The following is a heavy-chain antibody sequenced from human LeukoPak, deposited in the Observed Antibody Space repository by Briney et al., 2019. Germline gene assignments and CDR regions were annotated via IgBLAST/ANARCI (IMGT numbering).Heavy chain of an antibody. V-gene: IGHV4-59*01. CDR2: INYSGST. D-gene: IGHD1-1*01. Sequence: SETLSLTCTVSGGSISSYYWNWIRQSPVKGLEWIGYINYSGSTNYNPSLKSRVTISVDTSKNQFSLKLSSVTAADTAVYFCARDPLSTNDFDIWGQGTMVTVSS. CDR3: ARDPLSTNDFDI. CDR1: GGSISSYY. J-gene: IGHJ3*02.